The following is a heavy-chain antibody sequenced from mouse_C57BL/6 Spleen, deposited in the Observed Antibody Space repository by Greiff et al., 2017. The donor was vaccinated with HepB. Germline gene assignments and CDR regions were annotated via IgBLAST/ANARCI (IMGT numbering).Heavy chain of an antibody. D-gene: IGHD3-2*02. CDR3: ARHEDDSAGYRYFDG. J-gene: IGHJ1*03. Sequence: VQLQQSGAELVKPGASVKLSCKASGYTFTEYTIHWVQQRSGQGLEWIGWFYPGSGSIKSNEKFKDKATLSADKSSRTVYMELSRVTSEDSAVYFCARHEDDSAGYRYFDGWGTGTTVTVSS. CDR2: FYPGSGSI. V-gene: IGHV1-62-2*01. CDR1: GYTFTEYT.